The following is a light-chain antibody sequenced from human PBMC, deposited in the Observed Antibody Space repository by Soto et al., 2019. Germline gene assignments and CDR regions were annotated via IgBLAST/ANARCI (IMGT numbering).Light chain of an antibody. CDR2: AAS. J-gene: IGKJ1*01. CDR3: QQSYSSPPT. V-gene: IGKV1-39*01. CDR1: QSISNH. Sequence: DIQMTQSPSSLSASVEDRVIITCRASQSISNHLNWYQQKPGKAPKLLIFAASSLESGVPSRFSGSGSEPDFTLTISSLQPEDCSTYYCQQSYSSPPTFGQGTKVEIK.